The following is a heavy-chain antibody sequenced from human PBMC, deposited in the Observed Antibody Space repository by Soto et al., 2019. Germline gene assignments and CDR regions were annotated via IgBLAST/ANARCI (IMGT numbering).Heavy chain of an antibody. CDR2: ISAYNGNT. CDR3: ARVIEFFYDSIRPPLDFAY. D-gene: IGHD3-22*01. Sequence: GASVKVSCKASGYTLTSYGISWGRQAPGQGLEWMGWISAYNGNTNYAQKLQGRVTMTTDTSKSTAHKELRSPGSYATAVYYCARVIEFFYDSIRPPLDFAYWGRGTLVPVSS. V-gene: IGHV1-18*01. CDR1: GYTLTSYG. J-gene: IGHJ4*02.